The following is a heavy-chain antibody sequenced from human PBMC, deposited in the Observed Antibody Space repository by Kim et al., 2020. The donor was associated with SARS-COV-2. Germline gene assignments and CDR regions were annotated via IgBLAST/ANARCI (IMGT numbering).Heavy chain of an antibody. Sequence: SDTYYVDSVKTRFTISRDNAKNSLYLQMNSLRVEDTAIYYCVKGGSDYWGQGTLVTVSS. CDR2: SDT. CDR3: VKGGSDY. V-gene: IGHV3-7*01. J-gene: IGHJ4*02. D-gene: IGHD5-12*01.